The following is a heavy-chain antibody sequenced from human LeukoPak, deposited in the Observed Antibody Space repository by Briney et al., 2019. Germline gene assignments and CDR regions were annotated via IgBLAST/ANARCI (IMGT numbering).Heavy chain of an antibody. J-gene: IGHJ4*02. CDR2: INHRGST. D-gene: IGHD3-22*01. Sequence: SETLSLTCAVYGGSFSGYYWSWIRQPPGKGLEWIGEINHRGSTNYNPSLKSRVTISVDTSKNQFSLKLSSVTAADTAVYYCARGGLYYDSSHFDYWGQGTLVTVSS. V-gene: IGHV4-34*01. CDR1: GGSFSGYY. CDR3: ARGGLYYDSSHFDY.